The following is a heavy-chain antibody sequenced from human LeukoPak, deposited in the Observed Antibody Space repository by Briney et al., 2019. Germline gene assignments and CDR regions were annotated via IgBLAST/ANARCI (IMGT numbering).Heavy chain of an antibody. CDR3: ARDRYGWQTYNGYYYYYMDV. V-gene: IGHV1-46*01. CDR2: INPSGGST. CDR1: GYTFTSYY. Sequence: ASVKVSCKASGYTFTSYYMHWVRQAPGRGLEWMGIINPSGGSTSYAQKFQGRVTMTRDMSTSTVYMELSSLRSEDTAVYYCARDRYGWQTYNGYYYYYMDVWGKGTTVTVSS. J-gene: IGHJ6*03. D-gene: IGHD5-18*01.